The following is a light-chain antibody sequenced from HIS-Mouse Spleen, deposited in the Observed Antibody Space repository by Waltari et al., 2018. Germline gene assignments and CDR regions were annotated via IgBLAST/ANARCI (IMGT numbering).Light chain of an antibody. CDR1: SSDVGGYNY. Sequence: QSALTQPPSASGSPGQSVTISCTGTSSDVGGYNYVSWYQQHPGKAPKLMICEVSKRPAGVPDRFCGSQSGNTASLTVSGLQAEDEADYYCSSYAGSNNLVFGGGTKLTVL. J-gene: IGLJ2*01. CDR2: EVS. CDR3: SSYAGSNNLV. V-gene: IGLV2-8*01.